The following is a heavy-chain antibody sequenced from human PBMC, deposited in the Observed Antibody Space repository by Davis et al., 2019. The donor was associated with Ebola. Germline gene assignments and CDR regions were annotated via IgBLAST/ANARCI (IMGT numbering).Heavy chain of an antibody. V-gene: IGHV4-4*02. CDR3: ARVRSDYGDYGYYYYGMDV. Sequence: MPGGSLRLSCAVSGGSISSSNWWSWVRQPPGKGLEWIGEIYHSGSTNYNPSLKSRVTISVDKSKNQFSLKLSSVTAADTAVYYCARVRSDYGDYGYYYYGMDVWGQGTTVTVSS. D-gene: IGHD4-17*01. CDR1: GGSISSSNW. CDR2: IYHSGST. J-gene: IGHJ6*02.